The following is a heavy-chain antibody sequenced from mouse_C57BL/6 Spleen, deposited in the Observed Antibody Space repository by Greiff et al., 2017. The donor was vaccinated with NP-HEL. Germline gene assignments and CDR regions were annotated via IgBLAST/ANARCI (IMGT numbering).Heavy chain of an antibody. V-gene: IGHV3-6*01. Sequence: EVQLQESGPGLVKPSQSLSLTCSVTGYSITSGYYWNWIRQFPGNKLEWMGYISYDGSNNYNPSLKNRISITRDTSKNQFFLKLNSVTTEDTATYYCAREDDYDGAYYFDYWGQGTTLTVSS. CDR2: ISYDGSN. J-gene: IGHJ2*01. D-gene: IGHD2-4*01. CDR1: GYSITSGYY. CDR3: AREDDYDGAYYFDY.